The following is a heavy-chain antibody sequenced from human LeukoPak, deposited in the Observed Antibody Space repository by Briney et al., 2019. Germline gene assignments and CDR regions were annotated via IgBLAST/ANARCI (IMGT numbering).Heavy chain of an antibody. Sequence: SQTLSLTCSVSGGSISSGRYYWSWIRQPAGKGLEWFGRIYTSESTNYNPSLQSRVTISVDTSKNQFSLKLSSVAAADTAVYYCARGRDDYVWGSYPNYFDYWGQGTLVTVSS. D-gene: IGHD3-16*01. V-gene: IGHV4-61*02. CDR2: IYTSEST. CDR3: ARGRDDYVWGSYPNYFDY. CDR1: GGSISSGRYY. J-gene: IGHJ4*02.